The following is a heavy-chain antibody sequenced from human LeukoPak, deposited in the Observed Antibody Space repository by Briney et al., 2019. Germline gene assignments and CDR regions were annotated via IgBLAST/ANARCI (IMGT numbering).Heavy chain of an antibody. Sequence: PGGSLRLSCAASAFTFSSYSMNWVRQAPGKGLEWISYIGTSSSIIYYADSVKGRFTISRDNAKNSLYLQMNSLRDEDTAVYYCARHDYGGNSGDYWGQGTLVTVSS. J-gene: IGHJ4*02. CDR2: IGTSSSII. V-gene: IGHV3-48*02. CDR3: ARHDYGGNSGDY. CDR1: AFTFSSYS. D-gene: IGHD4-23*01.